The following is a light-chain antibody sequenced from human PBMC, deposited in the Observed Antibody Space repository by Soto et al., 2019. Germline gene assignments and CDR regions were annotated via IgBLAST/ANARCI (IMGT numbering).Light chain of an antibody. CDR3: QQRSNWPMYT. V-gene: IGKV3-11*01. CDR1: QSVDSY. Sequence: IVLTQSPATLSLSPGERATLSCRASQSVDSYVAWYQQKPGQAPRLLIYDASNRATGIPARFSGSGSGTDFTLTISSLEPEDFAFYYCQQRSNWPMYTFGQGTKLESK. CDR2: DAS. J-gene: IGKJ2*01.